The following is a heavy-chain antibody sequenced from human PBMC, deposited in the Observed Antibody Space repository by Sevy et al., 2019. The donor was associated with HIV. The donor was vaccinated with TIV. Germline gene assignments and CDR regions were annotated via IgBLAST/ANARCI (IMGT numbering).Heavy chain of an antibody. D-gene: IGHD5-18*01. CDR1: GYTFTSYG. CDR3: AGDPHPFDTAMAYYFDY. J-gene: IGHJ4*02. CDR2: ISAYNGNT. Sequence: ASVKVSCKASGYTFTSYGISWVRQAPGQGLEWMGWISAYNGNTNYAQKLQGRVTMTPDTSTSTAYMELRGLRSDDTAVYSCAGDPHPFDTAMAYYFDYWGQGTLVTVSS. V-gene: IGHV1-18*01.